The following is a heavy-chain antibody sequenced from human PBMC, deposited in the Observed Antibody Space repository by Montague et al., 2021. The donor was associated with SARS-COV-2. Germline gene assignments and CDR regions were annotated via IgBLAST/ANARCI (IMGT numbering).Heavy chain of an antibody. CDR3: AKEIIEVAADWYFDL. CDR2: IWYDGSNK. J-gene: IGHJ2*01. Sequence: SLRLSCAASGFTFSSYGMHWVRQAPGKGLEWVAVIWYDGSNKYYADSVKGRFTISRDNSKNTLYLQMNSLRAEDTAVYYCAKEIIEVAADWYFDLWGRGTRVTVSS. V-gene: IGHV3-33*06. D-gene: IGHD6-19*01. CDR1: GFTFSSYG.